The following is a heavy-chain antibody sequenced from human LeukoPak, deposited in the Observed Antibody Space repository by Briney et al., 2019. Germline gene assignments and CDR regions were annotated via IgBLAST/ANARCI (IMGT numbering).Heavy chain of an antibody. CDR3: ARGFGYRGTFDY. CDR2: IIPIFGTA. D-gene: IGHD3-16*01. V-gene: IGHV1-69*13. Sequence: SVKVSCKASGGTFSSYAISWVRQAPGQGLEWMGGIIPIFGTANYAQKFQGRVTITADESTGTAYMELSSLRSEDTAVYYCARGFGYRGTFDYWGQGTLVTVSS. CDR1: GGTFSSYA. J-gene: IGHJ4*02.